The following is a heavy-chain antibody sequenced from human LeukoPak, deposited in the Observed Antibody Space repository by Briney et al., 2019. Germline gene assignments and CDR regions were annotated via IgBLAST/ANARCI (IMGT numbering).Heavy chain of an antibody. CDR1: GYTFTSYG. CDR2: ISAYNGNT. V-gene: IGHV1-18*01. CDR3: AREYSGYDWGQFDY. D-gene: IGHD5-12*01. Sequence: ASVKVSCKASGYTFTSYGISWVRQAPGQGLEWMGWISAYNGNTNYAQKLQGRVTMTTDTSTSTAYMELRSLRSDDTSVYYCAREYSGYDWGQFDYWGQGTLVTVSS. J-gene: IGHJ4*02.